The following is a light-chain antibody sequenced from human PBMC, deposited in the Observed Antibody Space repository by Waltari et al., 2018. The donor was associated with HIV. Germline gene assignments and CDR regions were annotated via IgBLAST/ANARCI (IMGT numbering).Light chain of an antibody. CDR3: QQADSFPWT. Sequence: DIQMTQSPSSVSASVGDRVNITCRASQGISSWLVWYQQRPGKAPKRLIYAATSLQSGVPSRFSGSGSVTDFTLTISSLQPEDFATYYCQQADSFPWTFGQGTKVEIK. CDR1: QGISSW. J-gene: IGKJ1*01. V-gene: IGKV1-12*01. CDR2: AAT.